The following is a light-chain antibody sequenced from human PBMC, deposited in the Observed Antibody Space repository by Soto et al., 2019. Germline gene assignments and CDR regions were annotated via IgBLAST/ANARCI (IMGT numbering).Light chain of an antibody. CDR3: QQYGSGWT. J-gene: IGKJ1*01. CDR1: QNIRTW. CDR2: KAS. Sequence: DIQITQSPSTLSASVGDRVTITCRASQNIRTWLAWYQQKPGKAPKLLIYKASSSESGVPSRFSGSGSGTDFTLTIRSLQPDDSATYYCQQYGSGWTFGQGTKVEIK. V-gene: IGKV1-5*03.